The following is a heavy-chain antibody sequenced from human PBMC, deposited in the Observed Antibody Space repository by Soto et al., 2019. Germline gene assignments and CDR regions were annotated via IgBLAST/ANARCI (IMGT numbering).Heavy chain of an antibody. CDR3: TRHASNSDFWSGSPQRYGMDV. Sequence: AGSLRLSCAASGFTFSGSAMHWVRQASGKGLEWVGRIRSKANSYATAYAASVKGRFTISRDDSKNTAYLQMNSLKTEDTAVYYCTRHASNSDFWSGSPQRYGMDVWGQGTTVTVS. V-gene: IGHV3-73*01. CDR1: GFTFSGSA. CDR2: IRSKANSYAT. D-gene: IGHD3-3*01. J-gene: IGHJ6*02.